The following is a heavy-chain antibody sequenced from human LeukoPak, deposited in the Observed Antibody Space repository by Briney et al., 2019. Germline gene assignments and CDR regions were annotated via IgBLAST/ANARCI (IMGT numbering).Heavy chain of an antibody. CDR2: ISSGGST. V-gene: IGHV3-66*01. CDR3: ARDSSSGWFDY. D-gene: IGHD6-19*01. J-gene: IGHJ4*02. CDR1: GFTFDDYG. Sequence: GGSLRLSCAASGFTFDDYGMSWVRQAPGKGLEWVSVISSGGSTDYADSVKGRFTISRDNSKNTLYLQMNSLRAEDTALYYCARDSSSGWFDYWGQGILVTVSS.